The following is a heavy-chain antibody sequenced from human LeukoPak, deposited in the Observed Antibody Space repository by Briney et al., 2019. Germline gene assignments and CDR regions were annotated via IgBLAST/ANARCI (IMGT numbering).Heavy chain of an antibody. D-gene: IGHD2-15*01. Sequence: PSETLSLTCAVSGGSISSGGYSWSWIRQPPGKGLEWIGYIYHSGSTYYNPSLKSRVTISVDRSKNQFSLKLSSVTAADTAVYYCARGRRTRYCSGGSCYYFDYWGQGTLVTVSS. V-gene: IGHV4-30-2*01. CDR3: ARGRRTRYCSGGSCYYFDY. CDR2: IYHSGST. J-gene: IGHJ4*02. CDR1: GGSISSGGYS.